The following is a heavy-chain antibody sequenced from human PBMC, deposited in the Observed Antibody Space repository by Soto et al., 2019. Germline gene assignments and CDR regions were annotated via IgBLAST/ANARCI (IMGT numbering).Heavy chain of an antibody. D-gene: IGHD3-10*01. CDR1: GFTFSGSA. CDR2: IRSKANSYAT. CDR3: TNGGLDP. J-gene: IGHJ5*02. V-gene: IGHV3-73*02. Sequence: EVQLVESGGGLVQPGGSLKLSCAASGFTFSGSAMHWVRQASGKGLEWVGRIRSKANSYATAYAASVKGRFTISRDDSKNTAYLKMISLKAEDTAVYYCTNGGLDPWGQGTLVTVSS.